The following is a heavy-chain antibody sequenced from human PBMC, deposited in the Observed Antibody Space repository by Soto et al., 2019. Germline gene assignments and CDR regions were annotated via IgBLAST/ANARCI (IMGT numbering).Heavy chain of an antibody. CDR2: IWYDGNNK. D-gene: IGHD3-16*01. V-gene: IGHV3-33*06. CDR3: AKDHRWGTSAMDV. CDR1: GFTFNTYG. J-gene: IGHJ6*02. Sequence: QVQLVESGGGVVQPGRSLRLSCAESGFTFNTYGMHWVRQAPGKGLEWVAVIWYDGNNKYYADSVKGRFTISRDNSKNTLYLQMYSLRAEDTAVYYCAKDHRWGTSAMDVWGQGTTVTVSS.